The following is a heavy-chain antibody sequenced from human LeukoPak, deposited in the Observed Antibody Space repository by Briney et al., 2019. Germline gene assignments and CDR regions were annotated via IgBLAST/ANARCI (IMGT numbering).Heavy chain of an antibody. CDR2: ISGSGDTM. CDR3: ATSRHYLDY. J-gene: IGHJ4*02. CDR1: GFKFSDYY. D-gene: IGHD6-6*01. Sequence: GGSLRLSCAASGFKFSDYYMSWVRQAPGRGLEWVSSISGSGDTMRYADSVEGRFTISRDNAKNSVFLQINSLRAEDTAIYYCATSRHYLDYWGQGTLVTASS. V-gene: IGHV3-11*01.